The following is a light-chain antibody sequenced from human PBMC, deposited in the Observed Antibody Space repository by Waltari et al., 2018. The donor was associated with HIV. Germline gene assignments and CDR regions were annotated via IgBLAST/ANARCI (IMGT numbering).Light chain of an antibody. CDR3: ASHAGSKDV. J-gene: IGLJ2*01. V-gene: IGLV2-8*01. CDR1: SSDVGAYNY. CDR2: DVT. Sequence: QSALTQPPSASGSPGQSVTISCTGTSSDVGAYNYVSWFQQHPGKAPKLMIYDVTKRPSGVPDLFSGSKSGNTASLTVSVLQAEDEADYYCASHAGSKDVFGGGTRLTVL.